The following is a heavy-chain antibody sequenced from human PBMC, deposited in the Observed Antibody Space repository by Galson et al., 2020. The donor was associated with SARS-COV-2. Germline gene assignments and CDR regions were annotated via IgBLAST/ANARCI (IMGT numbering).Heavy chain of an antibody. CDR1: GYTFTGYY. V-gene: IGHV1-2*04. J-gene: IGHJ5*02. CDR2: INPNSGGT. Sequence: ASVKVSCKASGYTFTGYYMHWVRQAPGQGLEWMGWINPNSGGTNYAQKFQGWVTMTRDTSISTAYMELSRLRSDDTAVYYCARGESIAVAGTNWFDAWGQGTLVTVSS. D-gene: IGHD6-19*01. CDR3: ARGESIAVAGTNWFDA.